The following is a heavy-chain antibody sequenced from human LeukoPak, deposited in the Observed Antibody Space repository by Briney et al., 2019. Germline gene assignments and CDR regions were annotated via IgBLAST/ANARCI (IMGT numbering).Heavy chain of an antibody. D-gene: IGHD3-22*01. CDR3: AKSAIVVVITPSAFDI. CDR1: GFTFRTYW. V-gene: IGHV3-23*01. CDR2: ISGSGGSI. J-gene: IGHJ3*02. Sequence: GGSLRLSCVGSGFTFRTYWMNWVRQAPGKGLEWVSAISGSGGSIYYADSVKGRFTISRDNSKNTLYLQMNSLRAEDTAVYYCAKSAIVVVITPSAFDIWGQGTMVTVSS.